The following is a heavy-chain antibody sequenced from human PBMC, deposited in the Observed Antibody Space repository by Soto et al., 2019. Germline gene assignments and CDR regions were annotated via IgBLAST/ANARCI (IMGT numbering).Heavy chain of an antibody. D-gene: IGHD2-15*01. V-gene: IGHV3-21*01. Sequence: EVQLVESGGGLVKPGGSLRLSCAASGFTFSSYSMNWVRQAPGKGLEWVSSISSSSSYIYYADSVKGRFTISRDNAKNSLYLQMNSLRAEDTAVYYCASAVIVVVAAKGKIEDYWGQGTLVTVSS. CDR2: ISSSSSYI. CDR3: ASAVIVVVAAKGKIEDY. CDR1: GFTFSSYS. J-gene: IGHJ4*02.